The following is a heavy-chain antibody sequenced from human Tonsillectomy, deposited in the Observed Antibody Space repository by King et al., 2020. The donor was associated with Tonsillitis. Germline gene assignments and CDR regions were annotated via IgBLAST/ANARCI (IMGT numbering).Heavy chain of an antibody. V-gene: IGHV3-33*01. D-gene: IGHD3-3*01. CDR1: GFTFSSYG. J-gene: IGHJ2*01. Sequence: VQLVESGGGVVQPGRSLRLSCAASGFTFSSYGMHWVRQAPGKGLEWVAVIWYDGSNNYYADSVKGRFTISRDNSKNTLYLQMNSLRAEDTAVYYCARDHDFWSGYYNLGYFDLWGRGTLVTVSS. CDR2: IWYDGSNN. CDR3: ARDHDFWSGYYNLGYFDL.